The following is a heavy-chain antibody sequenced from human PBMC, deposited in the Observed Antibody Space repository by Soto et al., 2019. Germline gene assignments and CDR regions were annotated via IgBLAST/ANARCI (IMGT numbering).Heavy chain of an antibody. CDR2: ISYDGSNK. CDR1: GFTFSSYD. V-gene: IGHV3-30-3*01. D-gene: IGHD3-16*02. CDR3: ATDSVIGGATFDI. J-gene: IGHJ3*02. Sequence: QVQLVESGGGVVQPGRSLRLSCAASGFTFSSYDMHWVRQAPGKGLEWVAVISYDGSNKHYADSVKGRFTISRDNSMTTLYLQMNSLTAEDTVVYYCATDSVIGGATFDICGQGPIVTVSS.